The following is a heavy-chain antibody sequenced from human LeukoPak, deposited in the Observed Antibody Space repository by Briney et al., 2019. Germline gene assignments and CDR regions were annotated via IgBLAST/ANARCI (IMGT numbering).Heavy chain of an antibody. V-gene: IGHV1-2*02. CDR1: GYTFTGYY. CDR3: ARTSAFGYYYDSSRDY. D-gene: IGHD3-22*01. J-gene: IGHJ4*02. CDR2: INPNSGGT. Sequence: ASVKVSCKASGYTFTGYYMHWVRQAPGQGLEWMGLINPNSGGTNYAQKFQGRVTMTRDTSISTAYMELSRLRSDDTAVYYCARTSAFGYYYDSSRDYWGQGTLVTVSS.